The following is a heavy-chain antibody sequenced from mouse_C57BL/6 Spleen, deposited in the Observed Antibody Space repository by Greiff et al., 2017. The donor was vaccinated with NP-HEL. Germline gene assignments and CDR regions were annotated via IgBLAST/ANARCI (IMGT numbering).Heavy chain of an antibody. CDR3: ARSPRSHWYFDV. V-gene: IGHV1-54*01. J-gene: IGHJ1*03. CDR2: INPGSGGT. CDR1: GYAFTNSL. Sequence: QVQLQQSGAELVRPGTSVKVSCKASGYAFTNSLIAWVKQRPGQGLEWIGVINPGSGGTNYNEKFKGKATLTADKSSSTAYMQLSSLTSEDSAVYFCARSPRSHWYFDVWGTGTTVTVSS.